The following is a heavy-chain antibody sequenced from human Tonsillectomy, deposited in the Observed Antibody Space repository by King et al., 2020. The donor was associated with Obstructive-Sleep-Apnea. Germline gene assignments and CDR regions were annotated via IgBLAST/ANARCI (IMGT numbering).Heavy chain of an antibody. J-gene: IGHJ6*02. Sequence: VQLVESGGGLVQPGGSLRLSCAASGFIFSSYSMNWVRQAPGKGLEWVSYISRDTTTIYYADSVKGRFTISRDNTKNSLYLQMNSLRAEETAVYYCTSTFFGVIMQSERFKHYYGMDVWGQGTTVTVSS. CDR2: ISRDTTTI. CDR1: GFIFSSYS. D-gene: IGHD3-3*01. V-gene: IGHV3-48*04. CDR3: TSTFFGVIMQSERFKHYYGMDV.